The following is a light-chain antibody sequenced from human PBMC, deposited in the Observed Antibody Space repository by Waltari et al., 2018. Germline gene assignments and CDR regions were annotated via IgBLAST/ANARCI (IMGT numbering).Light chain of an antibody. CDR1: AFPKKY. CDR2: KDR. Sequence: SYELPQSPSVSLSPGQTPRITCRGDAFPKKYPYWYQKKPGQAPVLIIFKDREWPSGIPERFSGSTSGTTVTLTITGVQAEDEADYYCLSPETRGSWVFGGGTKLTVL. V-gene: IGLV3-25*03. CDR3: LSPETRGSWV. J-gene: IGLJ2*01.